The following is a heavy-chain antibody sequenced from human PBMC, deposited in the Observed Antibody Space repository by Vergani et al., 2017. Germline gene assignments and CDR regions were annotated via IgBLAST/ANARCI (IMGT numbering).Heavy chain of an antibody. Sequence: EVQLVESGGGLVQPGGSLRLSCAASGFTFSSYWLSWVRQAPGKGREWVANIKQDGSEKYYVDSVKGRFTISRDNAKNSLYLQMNSLRAEDTAVYYCARDLDWQNWYFDLWGRGTLVTVSS. CDR1: GFTFSSYW. V-gene: IGHV3-7*03. J-gene: IGHJ2*01. D-gene: IGHD3-9*01. CDR2: IKQDGSEK. CDR3: ARDLDWQNWYFDL.